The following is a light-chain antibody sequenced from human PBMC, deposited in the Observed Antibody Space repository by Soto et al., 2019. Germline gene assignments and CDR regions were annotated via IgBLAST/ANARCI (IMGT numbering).Light chain of an antibody. CDR3: QQYGSSPRT. CDR1: QSISSY. V-gene: IGKV1-39*01. CDR2: AAS. Sequence: DIQMTQSPSSRSASVGDRVTITCRASQSISSYLNLYQQKPGKAPKLLIYAASSLQSGVPSRFSGSGSGTDFTLTISRLEPEDFAVYYCQQYGSSPRTFGQGTKVDIK. J-gene: IGKJ1*01.